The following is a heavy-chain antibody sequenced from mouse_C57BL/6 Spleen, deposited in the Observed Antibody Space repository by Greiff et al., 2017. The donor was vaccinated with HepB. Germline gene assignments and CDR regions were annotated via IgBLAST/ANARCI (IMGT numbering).Heavy chain of an antibody. CDR3: SDGYSGGAMDC. CDR2: IYPGNSDT. D-gene: IGHD2-3*01. Sequence: VQLQQSGTVLARPGASVKMSCKTSGYTFTSYWMHWVKQRPGQGLEWIGAIYPGNSDTSYNQKFKGKAKLTAVTSASTAYMELSSLTNEDSAVYYCSDGYSGGAMDCWGQGTSVTVSS. CDR1: GYTFTSYW. J-gene: IGHJ4*01. V-gene: IGHV1-5*01.